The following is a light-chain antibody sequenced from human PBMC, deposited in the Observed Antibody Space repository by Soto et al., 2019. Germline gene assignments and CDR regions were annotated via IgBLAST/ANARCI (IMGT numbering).Light chain of an antibody. V-gene: IGLV2-14*01. CDR1: SSDVGDYNY. J-gene: IGLJ3*02. Sequence: QSVLTQPASVSGSPGQSITISCTGTSSDVGDYNYVSWYQQHPGKAPKLMIYDVTNRPSGVSNRFSGSKSGNTASLTISGLQAEDEADYYCSSYTSSSPWVFGGGTQLTVL. CDR3: SSYTSSSPWV. CDR2: DVT.